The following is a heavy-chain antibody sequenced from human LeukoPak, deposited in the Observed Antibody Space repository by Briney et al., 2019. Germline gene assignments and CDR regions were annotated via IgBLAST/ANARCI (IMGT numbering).Heavy chain of an antibody. CDR3: ASPRYLGRYGMDV. J-gene: IGHJ6*02. Sequence: SAKVSCKASGGTFSSSAINWVRQAPGQGLEWMGGIIPIFGTANYAQKFQGRVTITADESTSTAYMELSSLRSEDTAVYYCASPRYLGRYGMDVWGQGTTVTVSS. CDR2: IIPIFGTA. V-gene: IGHV1-69*13. CDR1: GGTFSSSA. D-gene: IGHD3-10*01.